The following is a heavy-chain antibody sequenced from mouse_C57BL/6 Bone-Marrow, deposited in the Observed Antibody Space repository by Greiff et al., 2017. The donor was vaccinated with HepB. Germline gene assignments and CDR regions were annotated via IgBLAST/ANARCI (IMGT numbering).Heavy chain of an antibody. Sequence: VQLQQPGAELVMPGASVKLSCKASGYTFTSYWMHWVKQRPGQGLEWIGEIDPSDSYTNYNQKFKGKSTLTVDKSSSTAYMQLSSLTSEDSAVYYCARYSGYYLDYWGQGTTLTVSS. J-gene: IGHJ2*01. CDR3: ARYSGYYLDY. V-gene: IGHV1-69*01. D-gene: IGHD1-1*02. CDR1: GYTFTSYW. CDR2: IDPSDSYT.